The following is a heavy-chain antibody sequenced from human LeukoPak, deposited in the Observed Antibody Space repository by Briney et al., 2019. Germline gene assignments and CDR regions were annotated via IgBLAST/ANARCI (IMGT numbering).Heavy chain of an antibody. CDR1: GFTFTNFA. Sequence: GRSLRLSCVASGFTFTNFALHWVRQAPGKGLEWVALIAFDGSEKYYADSVKGRFTISRDNSKNTLYLQMNSLRAEDTAVYYCAKPAGYYGSGSYYFDYWGQGTLVTVSS. V-gene: IGHV3-30*04. CDR3: AKPAGYYGSGSYYFDY. J-gene: IGHJ4*02. CDR2: IAFDGSEK. D-gene: IGHD3-10*01.